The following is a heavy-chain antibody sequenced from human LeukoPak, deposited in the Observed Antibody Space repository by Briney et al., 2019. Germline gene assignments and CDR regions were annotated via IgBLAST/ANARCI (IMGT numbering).Heavy chain of an antibody. D-gene: IGHD3-16*01. CDR2: ISAYNGNT. CDR1: GYTFTSYG. CDR3: ARWADVEVDYYYYYMDV. J-gene: IGHJ6*03. V-gene: IGHV1-18*01. Sequence: ASVKVSCKASGYTFTSYGISWVRQAPGQGLEWMGWISAYNGNTNYAQKLQGRVTMTTDTSTSTAYMELRSLRSDDTAVYYCARWADVEVDYYYYYMDVWGKGTTVTVSS.